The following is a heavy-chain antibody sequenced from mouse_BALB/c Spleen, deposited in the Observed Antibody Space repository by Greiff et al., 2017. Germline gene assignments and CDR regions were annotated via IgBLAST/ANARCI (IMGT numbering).Heavy chain of an antibody. D-gene: IGHD2-4*01. J-gene: IGHJ3*01. Sequence: QVQLQQSGAELVKPGASVTMSCKAFGYTFTTYPIEWMKQNHGKSLEWIGNFHPYNDDTKYNEKFKGKAKLTVEKSSSTVYLELSRLTSDDSAVYYCARGDDYDGAFAYWGQGTLVTVSA. V-gene: IGHV1-47*01. CDR1: GYTFTTYP. CDR2: FHPYNDDT. CDR3: ARGDDYDGAFAY.